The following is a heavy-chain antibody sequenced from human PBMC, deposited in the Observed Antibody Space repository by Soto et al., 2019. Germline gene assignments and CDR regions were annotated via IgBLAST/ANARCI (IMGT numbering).Heavy chain of an antibody. Sequence: QVQLVESGGGVVQPGRSLRLSCAASGFTFSTYGRYWVRQAPGKGLEWVAVISYDGSNKYYADSVKGRFTISRDNSKNALNMHLNSMRAEDTAVYYCAKDFSANYGGIIDRYYNYYGMDVWGQGTTVTVSS. D-gene: IGHD4-17*01. CDR2: ISYDGSNK. CDR3: AKDFSANYGGIIDRYYNYYGMDV. V-gene: IGHV3-30*18. CDR1: GFTFSTYG. J-gene: IGHJ6*02.